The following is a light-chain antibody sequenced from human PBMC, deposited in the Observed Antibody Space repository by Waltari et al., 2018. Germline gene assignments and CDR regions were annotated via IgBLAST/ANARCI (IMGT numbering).Light chain of an antibody. CDR3: QEYGGLPWS. J-gene: IGKJ1*01. Sequence: IVLTQSPGTLSLSPGERATLSCRASQSITNRLAWYQQKPGQAPRLLIYDASTRATGIPDSFSGSGSGTDFTLPISRLEPEDFAVYYCQEYGGLPWSFGQGTTVEIK. CDR1: QSITNR. CDR2: DAS. V-gene: IGKV3-20*01.